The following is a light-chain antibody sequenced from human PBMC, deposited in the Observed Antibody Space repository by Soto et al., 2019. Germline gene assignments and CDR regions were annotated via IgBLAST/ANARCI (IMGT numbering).Light chain of an antibody. CDR2: GAS. CDR1: QGMNTY. CDR3: QQLHSYPIT. J-gene: IGKJ5*01. V-gene: IGKV1-9*01. Sequence: DIQLTQSPSFLSASVGDRVTISCRASQGMNTYVAWYQQKPGKAPKLLIYGASTLHTGVPSRFSGSESGAEFTLTISSLQPEDFVTYYCQQLHSYPITFGQGTRLEIK.